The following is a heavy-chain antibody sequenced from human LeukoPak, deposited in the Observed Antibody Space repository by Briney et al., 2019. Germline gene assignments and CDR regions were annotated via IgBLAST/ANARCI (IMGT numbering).Heavy chain of an antibody. J-gene: IGHJ4*02. CDR3: ARDNPEVATLDY. V-gene: IGHV1-69*04. D-gene: IGHD5-24*01. Sequence: GASVKVSCKASGGTFSSYAISWVRQAPGQGLEWMGRIIPILGIANYAQKFQGRVTITADKSTSTAYMELSSLRSEDTAVYYCARDNPEVATLDYWGQATLVTVSS. CDR1: GGTFSSYA. CDR2: IIPILGIA.